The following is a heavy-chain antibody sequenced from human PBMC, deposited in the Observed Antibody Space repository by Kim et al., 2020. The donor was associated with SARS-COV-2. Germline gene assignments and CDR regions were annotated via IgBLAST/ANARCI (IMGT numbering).Heavy chain of an antibody. V-gene: IGHV1-69*13. J-gene: IGHJ4*02. CDR1: GVTLRTYT. CDR3: AMTFENSSAFDS. CDR2: IFPTRGTT. Sequence: SVKVSCKASGVTLRTYTMSWVRRAPGQGLEWMGGIFPTRGTTDFARKFQGRATITADASTSSTYLTVTNLRSEDTAVYYCAMTFENSSAFDSGGQGT. D-gene: IGHD6-6*01.